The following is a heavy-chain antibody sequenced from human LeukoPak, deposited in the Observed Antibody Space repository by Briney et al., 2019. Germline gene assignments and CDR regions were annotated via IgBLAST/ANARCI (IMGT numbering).Heavy chain of an antibody. J-gene: IGHJ6*02. V-gene: IGHV3-21*04. Sequence: PGGSLRLSCAASAFTFSSYSMNWVRQAPGKGLEWVSSISSSSSYIYYADSVKGRFTISRDNAKNSLYLQMNSLRAEDTAVYYCARDLPGYYGMDVWGQGTTVTVSS. CDR1: AFTFSSYS. CDR2: ISSSSSYI. CDR3: ARDLPGYYGMDV.